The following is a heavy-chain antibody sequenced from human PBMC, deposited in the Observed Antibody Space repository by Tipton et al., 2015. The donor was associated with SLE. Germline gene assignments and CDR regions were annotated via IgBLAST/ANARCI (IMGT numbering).Heavy chain of an antibody. CDR3: ARDLAARGGHYFDY. V-gene: IGHV4-59*01. J-gene: IGHJ4*02. D-gene: IGHD6-6*01. CDR2: IYYSGST. CDR1: GGSISSYY. Sequence: TLSLTCTVSGGSISSYYWSWIWQPPGKGLEWIGYIYYSGSTNYNPTLKSRVTISVDTSKNQFSLKLSSVTAADTAVYYCARDLAARGGHYFDYWGQGTLVTVPS.